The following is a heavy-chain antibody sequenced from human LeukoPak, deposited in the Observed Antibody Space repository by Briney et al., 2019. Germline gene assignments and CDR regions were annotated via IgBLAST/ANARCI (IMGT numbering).Heavy chain of an antibody. CDR1: GDSISSRRYY. CDR3: ARDGQHD. J-gene: IGHJ4*02. CDR2: ISYSGST. V-gene: IGHV4-39*07. Sequence: TSETLSLTCTVSGDSISSRRYYWSWIRQPPGKGLQWIGSISYSGSTYYNPSLKSRVTISLDTSKNQFSLKVSSVTAADTAVYYCARDGQHDWGQGTLVTVSS. D-gene: IGHD6-13*01.